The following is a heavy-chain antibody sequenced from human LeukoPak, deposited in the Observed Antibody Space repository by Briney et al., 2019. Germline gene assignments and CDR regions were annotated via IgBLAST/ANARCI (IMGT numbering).Heavy chain of an antibody. Sequence: GGSLRLSCAASGFTFSSYAMHWVRQTPEKGLEWVSSVIYNGVDTYHADSVKGRFTVSRDNSKDTLYLQMNSLRAEDTAIYYCAKAPLGQCSDVTCYQFDYWGQGTLVTVSS. CDR2: VIYNGVDT. V-gene: IGHV3-23*01. CDR3: AKAPLGQCSDVTCYQFDY. D-gene: IGHD2-2*01. CDR1: GFTFSSYA. J-gene: IGHJ4*02.